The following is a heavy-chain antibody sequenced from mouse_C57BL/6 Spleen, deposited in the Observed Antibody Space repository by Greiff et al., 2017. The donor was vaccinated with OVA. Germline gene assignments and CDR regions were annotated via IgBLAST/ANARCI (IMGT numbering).Heavy chain of an antibody. CDR2: INPNNGGT. J-gene: IGHJ1*03. V-gene: IGHV1-18*01. CDR1: GYTFTDYN. D-gene: IGHD1-1*01. CDR3: ARGGGITTVVQYFDV. Sequence: VQLKESGPELVKPGASVKIPCKASGYTFTDYNMDWVKQSHGKSLEWIGDINPNNGGTIYNQKFKGKATLTVDKSSSTAYMELRSLTSEDTAVYYCARGGGITTVVQYFDVWGTGTTVTVSS.